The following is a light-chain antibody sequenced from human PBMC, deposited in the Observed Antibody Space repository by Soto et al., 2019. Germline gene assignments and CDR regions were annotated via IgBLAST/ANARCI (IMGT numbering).Light chain of an antibody. V-gene: IGLV2-14*01. CDR3: SSYTTSTSVL. Sequence: QSALTQPASVSGSPGQSITISCTGTSTDVGDSNHVSWYQHHPGKAPKLIIYEVSYRPSGVSNRFSGSKSAYTASLTISGLQAEDEADYYCSSYTTSTSVLFGGGTKLSVL. J-gene: IGLJ2*01. CDR1: STDVGDSNH. CDR2: EVS.